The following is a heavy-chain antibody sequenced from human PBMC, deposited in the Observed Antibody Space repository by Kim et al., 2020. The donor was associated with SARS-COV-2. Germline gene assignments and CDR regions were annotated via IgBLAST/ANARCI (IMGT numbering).Heavy chain of an antibody. CDR3: ARVPGPVRDPILDY. Sequence: HPSRKGRVTLSVATSKNQFSLKLSSVTAADTAVYYCARVPGPVRDPILDYWGQGTLVTVSS. J-gene: IGHJ4*02. D-gene: IGHD3-10*01. V-gene: IGHV4-59*01.